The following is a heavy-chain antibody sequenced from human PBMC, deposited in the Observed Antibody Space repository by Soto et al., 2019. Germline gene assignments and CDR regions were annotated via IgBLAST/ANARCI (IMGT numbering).Heavy chain of an antibody. CDR2: IYYSVHT. V-gene: IGHV4-39*01. CDR1: SGPISSSSYY. J-gene: IGHJ1*01. CDR3: ERHRRGSGWGPEYFED. Sequence: QLQLQESGPGLVKPSDTLSLTCTVSSGPISSSSYYWGWIRPPPGKGLEWIGSIYYSVHTYSNTYLNSRVAMFIDTSDSQFHLKLSSVTAADTALYHCERHRRGSGWGPEYFEDWGQGTLVTVFS. D-gene: IGHD5-12*01.